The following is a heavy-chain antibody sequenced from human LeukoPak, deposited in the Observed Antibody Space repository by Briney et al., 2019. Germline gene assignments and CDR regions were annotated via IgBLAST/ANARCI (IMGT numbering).Heavy chain of an antibody. J-gene: IGHJ4*02. Sequence: GGSLRLSCAASGFTFSSYWMNWVRQAPGKGLEWVASIKQDESEEYYVDSVKGRFTISRDNAKNSLYLQINSLRAEDTAVYYCATQRGDYWGQGILVTVSS. D-gene: IGHD6-25*01. CDR3: ATQRGDY. V-gene: IGHV3-7*01. CDR2: IKQDESEE. CDR1: GFTFSSYW.